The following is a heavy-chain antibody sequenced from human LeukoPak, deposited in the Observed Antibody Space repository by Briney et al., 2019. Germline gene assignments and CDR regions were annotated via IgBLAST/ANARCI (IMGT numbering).Heavy chain of an antibody. CDR2: ISGSGGST. CDR1: GFTSSSYA. J-gene: IGHJ4*02. Sequence: GGSLRLSCAASGFTSSSYAMSWVRQAPGKGLEWVSAISGSGGSTYYADSVKGRFTISRDNSKNTLYLQMNSPRAEDTAVYHCAKRIKVTTPYFDYWGQGTLVTVSS. V-gene: IGHV3-23*01. CDR3: AKRIKVTTPYFDY. D-gene: IGHD4-17*01.